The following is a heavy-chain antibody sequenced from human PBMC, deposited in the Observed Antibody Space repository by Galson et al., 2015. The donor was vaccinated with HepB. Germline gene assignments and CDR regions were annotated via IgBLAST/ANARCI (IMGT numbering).Heavy chain of an antibody. D-gene: IGHD2-2*01. CDR3: AKDSRVGCSTTTCYVFDM. CDR2: LSGSGDNI. V-gene: IGHV3-23*01. CDR1: GFTFSSYA. Sequence: SLRLSCAASGFTFSSYAMSWVRQTPGKGLEWVSVLSGSGDNIYYADSVKGRFTNSRDNSKNTLYLQMNSLRAEDTAVYYCAKDSRVGCSTTTCYVFDMWGQGTRVTVSS. J-gene: IGHJ3*02.